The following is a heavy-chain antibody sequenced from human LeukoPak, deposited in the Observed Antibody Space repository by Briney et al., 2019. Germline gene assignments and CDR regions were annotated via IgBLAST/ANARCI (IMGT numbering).Heavy chain of an antibody. J-gene: IGHJ4*02. CDR3: ARDRSLSVAGTFDF. CDR1: GFTFSNYR. CDR2: SNAAGSPV. D-gene: IGHD6-19*01. Sequence: AGGSLRLSCTGSGFTFSNYRMNWVRQAPGKGLEWMSYSNAAGSPVSYAESVQGRFTISRDNAKNSLYLEMNSLRDDDTAVYYCARDRSLSVAGTFDFWGQGSLVTVSS. V-gene: IGHV3-48*02.